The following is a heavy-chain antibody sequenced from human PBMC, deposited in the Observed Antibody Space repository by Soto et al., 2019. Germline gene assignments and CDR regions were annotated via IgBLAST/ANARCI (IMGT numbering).Heavy chain of an antibody. CDR3: ATSPQGYSYGPNVFDI. D-gene: IGHD5-18*01. V-gene: IGHV1-24*01. J-gene: IGHJ3*02. Sequence: ASVKVSCKVSGYTLTELSMHWVRQAPGKGLEWMGGFDPEDGETIYEQKFQGRVTMTEDTSTDTAYLGLSSLSSEDTAFYYCATSPQGYSYGPNVFDIWGKGKMVTV. CDR1: GYTLTELS. CDR2: FDPEDGET.